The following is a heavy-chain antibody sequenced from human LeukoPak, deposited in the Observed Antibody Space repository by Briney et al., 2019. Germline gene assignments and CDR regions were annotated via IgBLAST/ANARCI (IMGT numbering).Heavy chain of an antibody. CDR1: GFTFSSYW. V-gene: IGHV3-7*03. CDR2: IKQDGSEK. Sequence: SGGSLRLSCAASGFTFSSYWMSWVRQAPGKGLEWVANIKQDGSEKYYVDSVKGRFTISRDNSKNTLYLQMNSLRAEDTAVYYCAKDGSGSYYYYYMDVWGKGTTVTISS. D-gene: IGHD1-26*01. CDR3: AKDGSGSYYYYYMDV. J-gene: IGHJ6*03.